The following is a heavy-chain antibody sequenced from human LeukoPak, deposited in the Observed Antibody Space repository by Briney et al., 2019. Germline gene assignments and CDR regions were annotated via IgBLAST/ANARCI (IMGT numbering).Heavy chain of an antibody. V-gene: IGHV3-30*03. CDR2: ISYDASNQ. Sequence: PGRSLILSCTAPGFTLSDYGMHWVRQAPGKGLEWVAVISYDASNQYYADSVRGRFTISRDNSKKALYLQMNSLRVEDTAVYYCATAYYFDTSSYSSFDYWGQGTLVTVSS. CDR3: ATAYYFDTSSYSSFDY. D-gene: IGHD3-22*01. CDR1: GFTLSDYG. J-gene: IGHJ4*02.